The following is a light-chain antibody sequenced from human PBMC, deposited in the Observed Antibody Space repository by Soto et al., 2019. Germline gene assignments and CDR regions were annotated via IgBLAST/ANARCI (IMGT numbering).Light chain of an antibody. J-gene: IGLJ2*01. Sequence: QSVLTQPASVSGSPGQSITISCTGTSSDVGSYNLVSWYQQHPGKAPKLMIYEGSKRPSGVSNRFSGSKSGNTASLTISGLQAEDEADYYCCSYAGSNTLVFGGGTTVTVL. CDR1: SSDVGSYNL. CDR3: CSYAGSNTLV. V-gene: IGLV2-23*01. CDR2: EGS.